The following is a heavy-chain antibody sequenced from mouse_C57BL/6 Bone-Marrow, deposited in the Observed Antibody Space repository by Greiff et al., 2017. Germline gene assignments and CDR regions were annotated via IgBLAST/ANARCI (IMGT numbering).Heavy chain of an antibody. Sequence: QVQLQQSGPELVKPGASVKLSCKASGYTFTSYDINWVKQRPGQGLEWIGWFYPRDGSTKYNEKFKGKAPLTVDTSSSTASMELHSLTSEDSAVYFCARLEFDGSSGDWYFDVWGTGTTVTVSS. J-gene: IGHJ1*03. D-gene: IGHD1-1*01. CDR3: ARLEFDGSSGDWYFDV. V-gene: IGHV1-85*01. CDR1: GYTFTSYD. CDR2: FYPRDGST.